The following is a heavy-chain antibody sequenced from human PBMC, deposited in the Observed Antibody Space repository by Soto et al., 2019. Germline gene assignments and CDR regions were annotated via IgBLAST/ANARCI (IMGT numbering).Heavy chain of an antibody. Sequence: QVQLVQSGAEVKKPGSSVKVSCKASGGTFSSYSINWVRQAPGQGLEGMGEIIPIFGTANYAQKFQGRVTITADESTSTAYMELSSLRSEDTAVYYCARDGGRHSGGIDYWGQGTLVIVSS. CDR2: IIPIFGTA. CDR3: ARDGGRHSGGIDY. J-gene: IGHJ4*02. V-gene: IGHV1-69*01. CDR1: GGTFSSYS. D-gene: IGHD1-26*01.